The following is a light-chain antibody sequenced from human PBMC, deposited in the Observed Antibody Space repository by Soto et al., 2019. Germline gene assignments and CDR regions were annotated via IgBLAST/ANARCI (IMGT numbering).Light chain of an antibody. V-gene: IGKV3-11*01. Sequence: EIVLTQSPATLSLSPGERATLSCRASQSVSRHLVWYQQKPGQAPRLHIHDASNRATGIPARFSGSGSGTDFTLTISSLEPEDFVVYYCQQRSNWPRTFGQGTKVEIK. CDR3: QQRSNWPRT. J-gene: IGKJ1*01. CDR1: QSVSRH. CDR2: DAS.